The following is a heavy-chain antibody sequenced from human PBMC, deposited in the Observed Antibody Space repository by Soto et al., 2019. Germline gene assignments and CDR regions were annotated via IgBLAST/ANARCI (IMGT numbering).Heavy chain of an antibody. CDR1: GYSFSTYG. CDR3: ARASRLWVAYLIDF. D-gene: IGHD3-16*01. Sequence: DSVWASGNASGYSFSTYGICRVRPAPGQGPERMGWVSAYNGNTKYVQKYQERVTMSTATSTTTAYMELESPRSDDTAVYYCARASRLWVAYLIDFWG. J-gene: IGHJ4*01. CDR2: VSAYNGNT. V-gene: IGHV1-18*01.